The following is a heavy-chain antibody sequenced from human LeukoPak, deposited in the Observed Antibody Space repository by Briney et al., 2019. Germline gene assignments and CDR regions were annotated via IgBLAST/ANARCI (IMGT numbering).Heavy chain of an antibody. D-gene: IGHD3-16*02. CDR1: GGSFSGYY. J-gene: IGHJ4*02. CDR2: INHSGST. CDR3: ARDVWGSYRRTHFDY. V-gene: IGHV4-34*01. Sequence: LETLSLTCAVYGGSFSGYYWSWIRQPPGKGLEWIGEINHSGSTNYNPSLKSRVTISVDTSKNQFSLKLSSVTAADTAVYYCARDVWGSYRRTHFDYWGQGTLVTVSS.